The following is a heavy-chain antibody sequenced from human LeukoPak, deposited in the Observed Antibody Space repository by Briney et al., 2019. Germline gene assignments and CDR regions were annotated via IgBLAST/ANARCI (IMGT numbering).Heavy chain of an antibody. CDR3: ARFSMGRGVIMAFDY. Sequence: ASVKVSCKASGYTFTGYYMHWGRQAPGQGLEWMGWINPNSGGTNYAQKFQGRVTMTRDTSISTAYMELSRLRSDDTAVYYCARFSMGRGVIMAFDYWGQGTLVTVSS. D-gene: IGHD3-10*01. J-gene: IGHJ4*02. CDR2: INPNSGGT. V-gene: IGHV1-2*02. CDR1: GYTFTGYY.